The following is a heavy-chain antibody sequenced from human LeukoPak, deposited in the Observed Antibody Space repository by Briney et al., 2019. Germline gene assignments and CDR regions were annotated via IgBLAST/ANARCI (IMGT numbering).Heavy chain of an antibody. CDR1: GGTFSSYA. D-gene: IGHD5-24*01. Sequence: ASVKVSCKASGGTFSSYAISWVRQAPGQGLEWMGGIIPIFGTANYAQKFQGRVTITTDESTSTAYMELSSLRSEDTAVYYCATEDGYKSNAFDIWGQGTMVTVSS. V-gene: IGHV1-69*05. CDR3: ATEDGYKSNAFDI. J-gene: IGHJ3*02. CDR2: IIPIFGTA.